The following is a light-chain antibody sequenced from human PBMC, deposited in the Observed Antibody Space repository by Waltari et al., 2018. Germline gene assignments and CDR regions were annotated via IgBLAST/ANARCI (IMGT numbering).Light chain of an antibody. J-gene: IGKJ1*01. CDR1: PGISNF. CDR2: AAS. V-gene: IGKV1-9*01. Sequence: IQLTQSPSSLSASVGDRVTITCRASPGISNFLAWYQQKPGKAPKLLIYAASTLQSGVPSRVSGSGSGTEFTLTISSLQPEDFATYYCQQLNSYQWTFGQGTKVDIK. CDR3: QQLNSYQWT.